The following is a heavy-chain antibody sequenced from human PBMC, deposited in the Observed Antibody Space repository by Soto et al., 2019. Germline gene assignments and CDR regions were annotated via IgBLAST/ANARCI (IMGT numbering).Heavy chain of an antibody. CDR1: GFSLSNARMG. Sequence: QVTLKESGPVLVKPTETLTLTCTVSGFSLSNARMGVSWIRQPPGKALEWLAHIFSNDEKSYSTSLKSRLTISKDTSKSQVVLTMTNMDPVDTATYYCARNYGSGRPVPYYYYYGMDVWGQGTTVTVSS. V-gene: IGHV2-26*01. CDR2: IFSNDEK. CDR3: ARNYGSGRPVPYYYYYGMDV. J-gene: IGHJ6*02. D-gene: IGHD3-10*01.